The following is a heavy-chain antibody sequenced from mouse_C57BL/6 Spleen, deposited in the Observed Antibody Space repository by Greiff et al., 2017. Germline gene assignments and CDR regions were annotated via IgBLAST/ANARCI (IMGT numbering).Heavy chain of an antibody. D-gene: IGHD4-1*01. CDR2: IRNKANGYTT. Sequence: EVKLMESGGGLVQPGGSLSLSCAASGFTFTDYYMSWVRQPPGKALEWLGFIRNKANGYTTEYSASVKGRFTISRDNSQSILYLQMNALRAEDSATYYCARSSGTGRFAYWGQGTLVTVSA. CDR1: GFTFTDYY. J-gene: IGHJ3*01. CDR3: ARSSGTGRFAY. V-gene: IGHV7-3*01.